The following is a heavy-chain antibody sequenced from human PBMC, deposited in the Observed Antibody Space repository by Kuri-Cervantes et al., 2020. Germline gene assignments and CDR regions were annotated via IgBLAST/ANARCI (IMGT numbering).Heavy chain of an antibody. CDR1: GGTFSGYY. CDR2: ISLTGST. V-gene: IGHV4-34*01. D-gene: IGHD5-24*01. J-gene: IGHJ4*02. Sequence: SETLSLTCAVYGGTFSGYYWSWIRQPPGKGLEWIGEISLTGSTDYNPSLKSRVLISLDTSKNQFSLKLSSVTAADTAVYYCARGHRRDGYNLGYWGQGTLVTVSS. CDR3: ARGHRRDGYNLGY.